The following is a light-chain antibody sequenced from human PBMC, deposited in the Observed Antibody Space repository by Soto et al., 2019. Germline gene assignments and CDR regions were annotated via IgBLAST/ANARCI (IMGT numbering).Light chain of an antibody. V-gene: IGLV2-23*01. Sequence: QPALTQPASVSGSPGHSVTISCTGTSSDFGSYKFVSWYQHHPGKVPKVIIYETSKRPSGVSDRFSGSKSGNTASLTISGLQAEDEADYYCFSFTSTNTNVFGSGTKVTVL. CDR2: ETS. CDR1: SSDFGSYKF. CDR3: FSFTSTNTNV. J-gene: IGLJ1*01.